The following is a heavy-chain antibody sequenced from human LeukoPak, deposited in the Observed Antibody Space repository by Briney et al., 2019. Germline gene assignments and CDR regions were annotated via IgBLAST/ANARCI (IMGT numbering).Heavy chain of an antibody. Sequence: GGSLRLSCAVSGFTFSSFWMTWVRQAPGKGLEWVAKIKEDGSEKYYVDSVKGRFTISRDNAKNSLYLQMNSLRAEDTAVYYCARSREWTYYYGSGSYFDYWGQGTLVTVSS. CDR2: IKEDGSEK. CDR1: GFTFSSFW. V-gene: IGHV3-7*03. J-gene: IGHJ4*02. CDR3: ARSREWTYYYGSGSYFDY. D-gene: IGHD3-10*01.